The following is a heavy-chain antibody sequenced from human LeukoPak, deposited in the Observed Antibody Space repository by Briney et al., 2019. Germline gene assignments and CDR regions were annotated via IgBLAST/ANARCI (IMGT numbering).Heavy chain of an antibody. Sequence: SETLSLTCTVSGVSISSSSYYWGWIRQPPGKGLEWIGSIYHSGSTYYNPALKSRVTMSVDTSKNQFSLKLSSVTAADTAVYYCARHVAYGVDCRLWGQGTLVTVSS. CDR2: IYHSGST. CDR1: GVSISSSSYY. D-gene: IGHD2-21*01. CDR3: ARHVAYGVDCRL. J-gene: IGHJ4*02. V-gene: IGHV4-39*01.